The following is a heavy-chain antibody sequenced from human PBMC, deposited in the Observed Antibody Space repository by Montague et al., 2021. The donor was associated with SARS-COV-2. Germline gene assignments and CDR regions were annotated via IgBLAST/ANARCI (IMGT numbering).Heavy chain of an antibody. V-gene: IGHV2-5*02. Sequence: PALVKPTQTLTLTYTFSGFSITTSTLGVGWIRQPPGKALEWLALIYWGDEKRSSPSLKSRLTITKDTFKDQVVLRMTNMDPVDTATYYCVHYASGSYYFHYWGQGTLVTVSS. J-gene: IGHJ4*02. CDR1: GFSITTSTLG. D-gene: IGHD3-10*01. CDR3: VHYASGSYYFHY. CDR2: IYWGDEK.